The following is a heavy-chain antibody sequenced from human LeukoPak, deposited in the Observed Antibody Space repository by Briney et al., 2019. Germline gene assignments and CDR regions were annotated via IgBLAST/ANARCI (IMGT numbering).Heavy chain of an antibody. D-gene: IGHD6-13*01. CDR1: GYSFTSYW. CDR3: ATSAAAGDYYYYHMDV. CDR2: IYPGDSDT. J-gene: IGHJ6*03. Sequence: GESLKISCKGSGYSFTSYWIGWVRQMPGKGLEWMGIIYPGDSDTRYSPSFQGQVTISADKSISTAYLQWSSLKASDTAMYYCATSAAAGDYYYYHMDVWGKGTTVTVSS. V-gene: IGHV5-51*01.